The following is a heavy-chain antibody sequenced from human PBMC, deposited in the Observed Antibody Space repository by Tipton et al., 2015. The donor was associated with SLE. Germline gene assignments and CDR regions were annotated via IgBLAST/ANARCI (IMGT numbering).Heavy chain of an antibody. Sequence: TLSLTCIVSGDSLSSGYYWGWIRQSPGKGLEWIGSRYQSGSASYTYFNPSLQSRVTISIDSSKNQFSLNLGSVTAADTAVYYCARLVYYTASGSAYFDHWGQGTLVTVSS. CDR3: ARLVYYTASGSAYFDH. CDR2: RYQSGSASYT. D-gene: IGHD2-8*02. V-gene: IGHV4-38-2*02. J-gene: IGHJ4*02. CDR1: GDSLSSGYY.